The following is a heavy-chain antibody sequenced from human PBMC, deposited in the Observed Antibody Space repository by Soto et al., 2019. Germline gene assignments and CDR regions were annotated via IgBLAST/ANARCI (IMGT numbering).Heavy chain of an antibody. D-gene: IGHD2-15*01. CDR2: INAGNGNT. Sequence: QVQLVQSGAELKKPGASVKVSCKASGYTFTGYAMHWVRQAPGQRLEWMGWINAGNGNTKYSQKFQGRFTITRDTSESTAYMDLSSLRSEDTAVYYCAKGEWSYCSGGSCYYIDYWGQGTLVTVSS. J-gene: IGHJ4*02. CDR1: GYTFTGYA. V-gene: IGHV1-3*01. CDR3: AKGEWSYCSGGSCYYIDY.